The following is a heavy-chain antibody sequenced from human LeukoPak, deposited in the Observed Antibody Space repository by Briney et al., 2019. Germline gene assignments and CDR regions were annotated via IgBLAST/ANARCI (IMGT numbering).Heavy chain of an antibody. V-gene: IGHV1-69*13. CDR3: ARGNYYDSSGYYFPGSGAFDI. CDR1: GGTFSSYA. J-gene: IGHJ3*02. CDR2: IIPIFGTA. Sequence: SVKVSCKASGGTFSSYAISWVRQAPGQGLEWMGGIIPIFGTANYAQKFQGRVTITADESTSTAYMELSSLRSEDTAVYYCARGNYYDSSGYYFPGSGAFDIWGQGTMVTVSS. D-gene: IGHD3-22*01.